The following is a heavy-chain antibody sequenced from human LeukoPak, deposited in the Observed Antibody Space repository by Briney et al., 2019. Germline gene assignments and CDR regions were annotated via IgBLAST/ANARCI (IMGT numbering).Heavy chain of an antibody. CDR3: ASHRYCGSTSCYRNFDY. Sequence: GSSVKVSCKASGGTFSSYAISWVRQAPGQGLEWMGGIIPIFGTANYAQKFQGRVTITADESTSTAYMELSSLRSEDTAVYYCASHRYCGSTSCYRNFDYWGQGTLVTVSS. D-gene: IGHD2-2*02. V-gene: IGHV1-69*01. CDR1: GGTFSSYA. CDR2: IIPIFGTA. J-gene: IGHJ4*02.